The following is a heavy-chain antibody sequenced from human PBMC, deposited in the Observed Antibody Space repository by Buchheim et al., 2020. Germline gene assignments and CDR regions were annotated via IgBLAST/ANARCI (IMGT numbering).Heavy chain of an antibody. CDR2: MSTSTDIV. CDR1: GFTFSSYS. Sequence: EVQLVESGGGSVQPGGSLRLSCAASGFTFSSYSMNWVRQAPGKGLQWVSHMSTSTDIVYYADSVKGRFTISRDNAENSVYLEMNDLRDEDTALYYCARAVLAGGESGHGMDVWGQGTT. CDR3: ARAVLAGGESGHGMDV. V-gene: IGHV3-48*02. J-gene: IGHJ6*02. D-gene: IGHD4-17*01.